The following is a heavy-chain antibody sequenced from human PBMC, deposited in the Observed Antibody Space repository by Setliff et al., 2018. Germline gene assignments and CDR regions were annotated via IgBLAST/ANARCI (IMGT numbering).Heavy chain of an antibody. CDR3: ARAGFELGQYNWFDP. CDR1: GDSISSGTYH. V-gene: IGHV4-61*02. Sequence: SETLSLTCPVSGDSISSGTYHWSWPRQSAGKGLEWIGRIYVSTGSTNYSPSLKSRVSISVDRSKNQFSLNLTSVTAADTAVYYCARAGFELGQYNWFDPWGQGTLVTVSS. D-gene: IGHD3-3*02. J-gene: IGHJ5*02. CDR2: IYVSTGST.